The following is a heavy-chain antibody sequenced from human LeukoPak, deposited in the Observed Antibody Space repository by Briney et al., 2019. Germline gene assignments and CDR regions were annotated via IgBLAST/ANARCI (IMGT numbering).Heavy chain of an antibody. D-gene: IGHD3-10*01. J-gene: IGHJ4*02. CDR3: AKDLQPTMFRGIIVY. CDR2: ISGSGGST. Sequence: GGSLRLSCVVSGFTFSSYAMSWVRQAPGKGLEWVSAISGSGGSTYYADSVKGRFTISRDNSKNTLYLQMNSLRADDSAVYYCAKDLQPTMFRGIIVYWGQGTLVTVSS. V-gene: IGHV3-23*01. CDR1: GFTFSSYA.